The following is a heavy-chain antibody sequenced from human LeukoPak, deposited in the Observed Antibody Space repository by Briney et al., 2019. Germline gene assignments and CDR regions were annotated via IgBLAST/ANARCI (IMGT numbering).Heavy chain of an antibody. V-gene: IGHV3-21*01. J-gene: IGHJ4*02. CDR2: ISSSSSYI. Sequence: PGGSLRLSCAASGFTFSSYSMNWVRQAPGKGLEWVSSISSSSSYIYYADSVKGRFTISRVNAKNSLYLQMNSLRAEDTAVYYCARGGSYSISFDYWGQGTLVTVSS. CDR1: GFTFSSYS. D-gene: IGHD3-10*01. CDR3: ARGGSYSISFDY.